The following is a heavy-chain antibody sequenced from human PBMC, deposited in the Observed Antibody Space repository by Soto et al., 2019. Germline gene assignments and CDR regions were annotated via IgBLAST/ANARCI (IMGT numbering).Heavy chain of an antibody. CDR2: IYYSGSS. V-gene: IGHV4-61*03. CDR3: AREFAP. Sequence: QVQLQESGPGLVKPSETLSLTCTVSGGSVSSGSYYWSWIRQPQGKGLEWIGLIYYSGSSKYSPTPTGRVTRSVDTSSTHSSLKLSSVTAADTALYYCAREFAPWGQGTLVTVSS. CDR1: GGSVSSGSYY. J-gene: IGHJ5*02.